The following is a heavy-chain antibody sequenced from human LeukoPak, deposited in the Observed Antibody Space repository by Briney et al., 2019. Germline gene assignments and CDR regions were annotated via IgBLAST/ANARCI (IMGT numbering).Heavy chain of an antibody. CDR1: GFTFSSYS. V-gene: IGHV3-21*01. CDR2: ISSSSSYI. CDR3: ARDSANTATEDY. J-gene: IGHJ4*02. Sequence: GGFLRLSCAASGFTFSSYSMTWVRQAPGKGLEWVSSISSSSSYIYYADSVKGRFTISRDNAKNSLYLQMNSLRAEDTAVYYCARDSANTATEDYWGQGTLVTVSS. D-gene: IGHD5-18*01.